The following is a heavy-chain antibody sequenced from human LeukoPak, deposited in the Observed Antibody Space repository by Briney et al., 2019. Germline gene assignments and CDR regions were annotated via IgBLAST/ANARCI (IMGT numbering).Heavy chain of an antibody. CDR2: INSDGSST. D-gene: IGHD6-19*01. V-gene: IGHV3-74*01. Sequence: GGSLRLSCAASGFTFSSYWMHWVRQAPGKGLVWVSRINSDGSSTSNADSVKGRFTISRDNAKNTLYLQMNSLRAEDTAVYYCARAPGIAVAGTILDYWGQGTLVTVSS. CDR1: GFTFSSYW. J-gene: IGHJ4*02. CDR3: ARAPGIAVAGTILDY.